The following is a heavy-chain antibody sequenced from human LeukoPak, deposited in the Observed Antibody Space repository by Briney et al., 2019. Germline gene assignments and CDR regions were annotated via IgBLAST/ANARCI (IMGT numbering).Heavy chain of an antibody. CDR2: ISWNSGSI. V-gene: IGHV3-9*01. Sequence: GGSLRLSCAASGFTFDDYAMHWVRQAPGKGLEWVSGISWNSGSIGYADSVKGRFTISRDNAKNSLYLQMNSLRAEDTAVYYCARSIYHYYDSSAYSQFDYWGQGTLVTVSS. CDR1: GFTFDDYA. CDR3: ARSIYHYYDSSAYSQFDY. J-gene: IGHJ4*02. D-gene: IGHD3-22*01.